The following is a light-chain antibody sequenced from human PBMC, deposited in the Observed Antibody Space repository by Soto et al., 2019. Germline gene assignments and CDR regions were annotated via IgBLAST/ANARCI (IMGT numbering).Light chain of an antibody. CDR1: QVITND. J-gene: IGKJ1*01. CDR3: LQLNTYPWT. Sequence: QMTQSPSSLSASVGDRLSITCRASQVITNDLGWYQQKPGKAPKRIIYAASTLQSEVPSRFSGSGSGTEFTLTISSLQPEDVATYYCLQLNTYPWTFGQGTKVDIK. V-gene: IGKV1-17*01. CDR2: AAS.